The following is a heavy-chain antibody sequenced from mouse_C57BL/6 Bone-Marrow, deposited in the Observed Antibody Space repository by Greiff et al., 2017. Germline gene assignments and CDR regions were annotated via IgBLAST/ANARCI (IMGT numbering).Heavy chain of an antibody. J-gene: IGHJ1*03. V-gene: IGHV1-15*01. D-gene: IGHD1-1*01. CDR1: GYTFTDYE. CDR3: TRGGYYGSSYGYFDV. Sequence: VKLVESGAELVRPGASVTLSCKASGYTFTDYEMHWVKQTPVHGLEWIGAIDPETGGTAYNQKFKGKAILTADKSSSTAYMELRSLTSEDSAVYYCTRGGYYGSSYGYFDVWGTGTTVTVSS. CDR2: IDPETGGT.